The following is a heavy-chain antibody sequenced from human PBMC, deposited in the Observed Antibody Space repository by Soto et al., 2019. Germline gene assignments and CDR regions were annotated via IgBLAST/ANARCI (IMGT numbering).Heavy chain of an antibody. CDR3: ARAGCDGGRCYTLVRIRYGMDV. J-gene: IGHJ6*04. CDR2: ISYDGNNK. CDR1: GFTFSSYV. D-gene: IGHD2-15*01. Sequence: QVQLVESGGGVVQPGRSLRLSCAASGFTFSSYVMHWVRHAPGKGLEWVAVISYDGNNKYYADSVKGRFTSSRDNSKNTLYLQMNSLRAEDTTVYYCARAGCDGGRCYTLVRIRYGMDVWGKGTTVTVSS. V-gene: IGHV3-30-3*01.